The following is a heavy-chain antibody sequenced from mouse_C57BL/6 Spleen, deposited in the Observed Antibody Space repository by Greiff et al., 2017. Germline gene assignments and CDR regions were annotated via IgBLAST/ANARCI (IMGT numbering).Heavy chain of an antibody. J-gene: IGHJ2*01. CDR2: ISSGSSTI. D-gene: IGHD2-1*01. CDR3: ARPDGNYGFDY. V-gene: IGHV5-17*01. Sequence: DVMLVESGGGLVKPGGSLKLSCAASGFTFSDYGMHWVRQAPEKGLEWVAYISSGSSTIYYADTVKGRFTISRDNAKNTLFLQMTSLRSEDTAMYYCARPDGNYGFDYWGQGTTLTVSS. CDR1: GFTFSDYG.